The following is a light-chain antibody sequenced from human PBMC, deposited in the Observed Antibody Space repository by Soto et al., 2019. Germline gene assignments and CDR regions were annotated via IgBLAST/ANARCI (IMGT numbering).Light chain of an antibody. CDR1: QSVSSY. Sequence: EIVLTQSPATLSLSPGERATLSCRASQSVSSYLAWYQQKPRQAPRLLIYDASNRSTGIPARFSGSGSGTAFTLTISSLEPEDLAVYYCQQRSNCPLTFGGGTKVEIK. V-gene: IGKV3-11*01. J-gene: IGKJ4*01. CDR2: DAS. CDR3: QQRSNCPLT.